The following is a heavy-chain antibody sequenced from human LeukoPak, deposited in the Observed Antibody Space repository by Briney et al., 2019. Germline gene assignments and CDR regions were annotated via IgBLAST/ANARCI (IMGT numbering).Heavy chain of an antibody. V-gene: IGHV3-20*04. J-gene: IGHJ4*02. Sequence: GGSLRLSCAASGFTFDDYGMSWVRQAPGKGLEWVSGINWNGGSTGYADSVKGRFTISRDNAKNSLYLQMNSLRAEDTAVYYCYGSFSGGYYFDYWGQGTLVTVSS. D-gene: IGHD4-17*01. CDR3: YGSFSGGYYFDY. CDR2: INWNGGST. CDR1: GFTFDDYG.